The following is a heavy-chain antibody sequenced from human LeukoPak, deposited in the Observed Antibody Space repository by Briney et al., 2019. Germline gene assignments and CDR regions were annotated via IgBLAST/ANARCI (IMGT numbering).Heavy chain of an antibody. D-gene: IGHD2-21*02. CDR3: ARDSSTDPLNAFDI. CDR1: GYTFTGYY. Sequence: GASVKVSCKASGYTFTGYYMHWVRQAPGQGLEWMGWINPNSGGTNYAQKFQGRVTMTRDTSISTAYMELSRLRSDGTAIYYCARDSSTDPLNAFDIWGQGTMVTVSS. J-gene: IGHJ3*02. V-gene: IGHV1-2*02. CDR2: INPNSGGT.